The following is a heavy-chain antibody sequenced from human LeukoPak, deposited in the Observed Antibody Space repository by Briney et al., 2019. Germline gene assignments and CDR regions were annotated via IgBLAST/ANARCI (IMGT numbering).Heavy chain of an antibody. D-gene: IGHD3-10*01. Sequence: ASVKVSCKVSGYTLTELSMHWVRQAPGKGLEWMGGFDPEDGETIYAQKFQGRVTMIEDTSTDTAYMELSSLRSEDTAVYYCARDLTIGAFDIWGQGTMVTVSS. V-gene: IGHV1-24*01. CDR1: GYTLTELS. CDR2: FDPEDGET. J-gene: IGHJ3*02. CDR3: ARDLTIGAFDI.